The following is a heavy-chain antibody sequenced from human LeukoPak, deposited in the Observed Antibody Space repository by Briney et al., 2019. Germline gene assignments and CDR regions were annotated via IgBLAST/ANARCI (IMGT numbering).Heavy chain of an antibody. J-gene: IGHJ5*02. CDR1: GYTFTAYY. CDR3: ARDAYGDYNWFDP. CDR2: IRPDTGGT. V-gene: IGHV1-2*02. Sequence: ASVKVSCKASGYTFTAYYMHWVRQAPGQGLEGMGWIRPDTGGTNYEKKFQGRVTMTRDPSIRTAYMELSRLRSDDTAVYYCARDAYGDYNWFDPWGQGTLVTVSS. D-gene: IGHD4-17*01.